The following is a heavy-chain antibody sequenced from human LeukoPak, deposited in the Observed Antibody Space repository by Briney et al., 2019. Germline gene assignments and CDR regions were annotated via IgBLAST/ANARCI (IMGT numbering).Heavy chain of an antibody. CDR1: GYTFTGYY. J-gene: IGHJ6*03. CDR2: INPNSGGT. V-gene: IGHV1-2*02. D-gene: IGHD1-26*01. Sequence: GASVKVSCKASGYTFTGYYMHWVRQAPGQGLEWMGWINPNSGGTNYAQKFQGRVTMTRDTSISTAYMELSSLRSEDTAVYYCARGGLGGVGATEYYYYYYMDVWGKGTTVTVSS. CDR3: ARGGLGGVGATEYYYYYYMDV.